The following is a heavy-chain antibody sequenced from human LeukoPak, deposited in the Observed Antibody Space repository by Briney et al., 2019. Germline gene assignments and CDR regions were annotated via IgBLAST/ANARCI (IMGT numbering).Heavy chain of an antibody. J-gene: IGHJ4*02. Sequence: SETLSLTCAVYGGSFSGYYWSWIRQPPGKGLEWIGEINHSGSTNYNPSLKSRVAISVDTSKNQFSLKLSSVTAADTAVYYCARGGGYCSSASCYWAGWGQGTLVTVFS. D-gene: IGHD2-2*01. CDR1: GGSFSGYY. V-gene: IGHV4-34*01. CDR2: INHSGST. CDR3: ARGGGYCSSASCYWAG.